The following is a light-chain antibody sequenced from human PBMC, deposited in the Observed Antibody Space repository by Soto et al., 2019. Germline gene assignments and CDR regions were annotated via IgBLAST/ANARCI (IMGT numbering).Light chain of an antibody. CDR2: DAS. CDR3: QQYDTWVA. V-gene: IGKV1-5*01. J-gene: IGKJ4*01. CDR1: QSISSW. Sequence: DIQVTQSPSTLSASVGDRVTITCRASQSISSWLAWYQQKPGKAPKLLIYDASSLESGVPSRFSGSGSGTEFTLTINNLQPDDFATYYCQQYDTWVAFGGGTKV.